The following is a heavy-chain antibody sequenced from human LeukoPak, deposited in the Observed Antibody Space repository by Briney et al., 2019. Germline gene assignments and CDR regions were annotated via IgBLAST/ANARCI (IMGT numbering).Heavy chain of an antibody. J-gene: IGHJ4*02. CDR3: AAVKSGSSWYLLFDY. D-gene: IGHD6-13*01. CDR2: IIPIFGTA. V-gene: IGHV1-69*13. CDR1: GGTFSSYA. Sequence: SVKVSCKASGGTFSSYAISWVRQAPGQGLEWMGGIIPIFGTANYAQKFQGRVTITADESTSTAYMELSSLRSEDTAVFYCAAVKSGSSWYLLFDYWGQGTLVTVSS.